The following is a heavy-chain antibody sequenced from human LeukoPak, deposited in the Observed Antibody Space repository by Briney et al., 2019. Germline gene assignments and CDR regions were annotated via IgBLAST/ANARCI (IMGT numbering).Heavy chain of an antibody. J-gene: IGHJ4*02. CDR2: ISSSSSYI. CDR3: ARSGIVATIDY. V-gene: IGHV3-21*01. Sequence: GGSLRLSCAASGFTFSSYSMNWVRQAPGKGLEWVSSISSSSSYIYYADSVKGRFTISRDNAKNSLYLQMNSLRAEDTAVYYCARSGIVATIDYWGQGTLVTVSS. CDR1: GFTFSSYS. D-gene: IGHD5-12*01.